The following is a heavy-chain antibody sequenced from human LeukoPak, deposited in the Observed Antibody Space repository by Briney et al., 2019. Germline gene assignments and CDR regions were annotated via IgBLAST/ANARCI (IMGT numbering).Heavy chain of an antibody. CDR3: AKDSYYDFWSGPRQYGMDV. CDR2: ISYDGSNK. J-gene: IGHJ6*02. CDR1: GFTFSSYG. D-gene: IGHD3-3*01. Sequence: PGGSLRLSCAASGFTFSSYGMHWVRQAPGKGLEWVAVISYDGSNKYYADSVKGRFTISRDNSKNTLYLQMNSLRAEDTALYYCAKDSYYDFWSGPRQYGMDVWGQGTTVTVSS. V-gene: IGHV3-30*18.